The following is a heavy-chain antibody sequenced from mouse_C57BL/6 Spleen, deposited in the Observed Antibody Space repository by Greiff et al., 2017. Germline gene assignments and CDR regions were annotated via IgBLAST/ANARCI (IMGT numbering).Heavy chain of an antibody. J-gene: IGHJ1*03. CDR3: ARGYYGSSGWYFEV. CDR1: GYAFSSSW. Sequence: QVQLKQSGPELVKPGASVKISCKASGYAFSSSWMNWVKQRPGQGLEWIGRIYPGDGDTNYNGKFKGKATLTADKSSSTAYMQLSSLTSEDSAVYFCARGYYGSSGWYFEVWGTGTTVTVSS. V-gene: IGHV1-82*01. D-gene: IGHD1-1*01. CDR2: IYPGDGDT.